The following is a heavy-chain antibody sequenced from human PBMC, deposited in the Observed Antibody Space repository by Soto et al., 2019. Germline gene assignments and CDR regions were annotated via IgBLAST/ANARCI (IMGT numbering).Heavy chain of an antibody. CDR1: GGSISSFAYY. J-gene: IGHJ5*02. V-gene: IGHV4-39*01. CDR2: VYYNENT. Sequence: PSETLSLTCTVSGGSISSFAYYWGWIRQPPGKGLEWIGTVYYNENTYYNPSLKSRVTISVDTAKNQFSLNLRSVTAADTAIYFCARRERYCGPPGWFDPWGQGTPVHVSS. CDR3: ARRERYCGPPGWFDP. D-gene: IGHD1-26*01.